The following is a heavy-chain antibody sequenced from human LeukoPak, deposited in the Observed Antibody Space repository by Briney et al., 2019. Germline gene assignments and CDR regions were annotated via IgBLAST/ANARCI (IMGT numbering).Heavy chain of an antibody. Sequence: GGSLRRSCAASGFTGSSNYMMWLRQAPGKGLVGWSVIYSGGSTYYADSVKGRFTISGANSKNTLELQMNRRSDEDTVVYYSARDNRDLGGSLDYWGRGPLVSVPS. V-gene: IGHV3-66*01. CDR3: ARDNRDLGGSLDY. CDR2: IYSGGST. D-gene: IGHD1-26*01. CDR1: GFTGSSNY. J-gene: IGHJ4*02.